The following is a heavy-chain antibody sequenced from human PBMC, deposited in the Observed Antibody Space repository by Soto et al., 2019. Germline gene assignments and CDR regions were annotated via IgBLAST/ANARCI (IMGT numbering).Heavy chain of an antibody. CDR3: ARAANMIPGGMDV. J-gene: IGHJ6*02. V-gene: IGHV4-59*01. CDR2: IYYSGST. D-gene: IGHD2-15*01. CDR1: GGSISSYY. Sequence: DTLSLTCTVSGGSISSYYWSWIRQPPGKGLEWIGYIYYSGSTNYNPSLKSRVTISVDTSKNQFSLKLSSVTAADTAVYYCARAANMIPGGMDVWGQGTTVTVSS.